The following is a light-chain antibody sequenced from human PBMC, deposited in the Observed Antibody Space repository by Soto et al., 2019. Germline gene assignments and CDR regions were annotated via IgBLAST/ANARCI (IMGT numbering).Light chain of an antibody. J-gene: IGKJ4*01. CDR2: DAS. CDR3: QQRSNWPPLT. CDR1: QSVSTY. V-gene: IGKV3-11*01. Sequence: EIVLTQSPATLSLSPGERASLSCRASQSVSTYLAWYQQKPGQAPRLLIYDASNRATGVPVRFSGSGSGTDFTLTISSLEPEDFAVYYCQQRSNWPPLTFGGGTKVDI.